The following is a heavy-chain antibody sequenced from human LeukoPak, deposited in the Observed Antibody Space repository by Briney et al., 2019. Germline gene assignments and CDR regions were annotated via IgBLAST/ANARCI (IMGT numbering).Heavy chain of an antibody. J-gene: IGHJ6*04. D-gene: IGHD2-2*01. Sequence: GSVRVSCKASGYTFNNYAMHWVRQAPGQGLEWMAWINAGNGNTKYAQNLQGRVSMTRDTSANTVYMEMSSLISEDTAVYYCASSSSFHWGVYFYAMDLWGKGTTVIVSS. CDR3: ASSSSFHWGVYFYAMDL. CDR1: GYTFNNYA. CDR2: INAGNGNT. V-gene: IGHV1-3*01.